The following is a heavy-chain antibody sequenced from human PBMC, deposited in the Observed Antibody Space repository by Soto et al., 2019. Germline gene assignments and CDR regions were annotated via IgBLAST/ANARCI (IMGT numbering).Heavy chain of an antibody. CDR2: IIPIFGTA. V-gene: IGHV1-69*13. J-gene: IGHJ6*02. CDR3: ARDPGGVTSPGTLGMDV. Sequence: SVKVSCKASGCTFTTYAISRVRQAPGQGLEWMGGIIPIFGTANYAQKFQGRVTITADESTSTAYMELSSLRSEDTAVYYCARDPGGVTSPGTLGMDVWGRGTTVTVSS. D-gene: IGHD3-10*01. CDR1: GCTFTTYA.